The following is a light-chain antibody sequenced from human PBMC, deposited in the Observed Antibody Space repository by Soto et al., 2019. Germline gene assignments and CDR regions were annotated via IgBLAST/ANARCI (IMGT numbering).Light chain of an antibody. CDR3: QQYNSWPIT. J-gene: IGKJ5*01. CDR1: QSVSSN. Sequence: EIVMTQSPATLSVSPGERATLSCRASQSVSSNLAWYQQKPGQAPRLLIYGASTRATGVPDRFSGTGSGTEFTLTISSLKSEDYAVYYCQQYNSWPITFGQGTRLEI. V-gene: IGKV3-15*01. CDR2: GAS.